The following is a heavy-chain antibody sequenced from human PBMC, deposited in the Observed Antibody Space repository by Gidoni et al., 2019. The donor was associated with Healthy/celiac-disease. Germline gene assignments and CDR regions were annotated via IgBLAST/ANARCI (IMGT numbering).Heavy chain of an antibody. D-gene: IGHD3-3*01. CDR1: GGSFSGYY. J-gene: IGHJ4*02. CDR3: ARGPLYYDSWSGEPLYYFDY. Sequence: QVQLQQWGAGLLKPSETLSLTCAVYGGSFSGYYWSWIRQPPGKGLEWIGEINHSGSTNYNPSLKSRVTISVDTSKNQFSLKLSSVTAADTAVYYCARGPLYYDSWSGEPLYYFDYWGQGTLVTVSS. V-gene: IGHV4-34*01. CDR2: INHSGST.